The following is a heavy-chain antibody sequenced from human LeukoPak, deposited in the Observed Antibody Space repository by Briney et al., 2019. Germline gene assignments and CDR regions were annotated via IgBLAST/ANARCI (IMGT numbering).Heavy chain of an antibody. V-gene: IGHV3-9*03. CDR3: AKGKESAVAGYYFDY. J-gene: IGHJ4*02. Sequence: GGSLRLSCAASGFTFDDYAMHWVRQAPGKGLEWVSGISWNSGSIGYADSVKGRFTISRDNAKNSLYLQMNSLRAEDMALYYCAKGKESAVAGYYFDYWGQGTLVTVSS. CDR2: ISWNSGSI. CDR1: GFTFDDYA. D-gene: IGHD6-19*01.